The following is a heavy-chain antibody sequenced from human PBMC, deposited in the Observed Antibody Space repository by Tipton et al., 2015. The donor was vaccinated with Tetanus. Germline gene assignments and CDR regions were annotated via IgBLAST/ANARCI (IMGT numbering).Heavy chain of an antibody. V-gene: IGHV4-30-4*01. CDR3: ARDRSPAHYSDYSGYVWAFDI. J-gene: IGHJ3*02. D-gene: IGHD3-22*01. CDR1: GGSFTSGDFY. Sequence: TLSLTCAVSGGSFTSGDFYWTWIRQSPGKGLEWIGSIYSSGRAHYSPSLKSRVTISQDTSKNQFSLKLTSVTAADTAVYYCARDRSPAHYSDYSGYVWAFDIWGQGTMVSVSS. CDR2: IYSSGRA.